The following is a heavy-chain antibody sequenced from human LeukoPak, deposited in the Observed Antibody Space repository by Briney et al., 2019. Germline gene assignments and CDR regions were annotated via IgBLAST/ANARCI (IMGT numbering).Heavy chain of an antibody. D-gene: IGHD2-15*01. CDR1: GGSMNDYY. V-gene: IGHV4-4*07. J-gene: IGHJ4*02. CDR2: IYANGAT. CDR3: ARLYCRGGNCYSYFDS. Sequence: PLETLSLTCTVSGGSMNDYYRYWIRQPAGKGLECIGRIYANGATNYNASLKSRITMSVDTSKTQFSLTLNSVTAADSAVYYCARLYCRGGNCYSYFDSWGRGTLVTVSS.